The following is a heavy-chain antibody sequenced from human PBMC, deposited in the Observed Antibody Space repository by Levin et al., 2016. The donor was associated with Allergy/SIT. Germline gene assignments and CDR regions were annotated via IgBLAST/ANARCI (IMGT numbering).Heavy chain of an antibody. J-gene: IGHJ4*02. CDR3: ARYRGWLQLKGEVDY. Sequence: WIRQPPGKGLEWVANIKQDGSEKYYVDSVKGRFTISRDNAKNSLYLQMNSLRAEDTAVYYCARYRGWLQLKGEVDYWGQGTLVTVSS. V-gene: IGHV3-7*03. D-gene: IGHD5-24*01. CDR2: IKQDGSEK.